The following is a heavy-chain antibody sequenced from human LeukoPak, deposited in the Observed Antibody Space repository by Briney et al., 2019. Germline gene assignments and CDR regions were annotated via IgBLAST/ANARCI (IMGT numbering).Heavy chain of an antibody. CDR2: IYSGGST. V-gene: IGHV3-53*01. CDR1: GFTLSSNY. CDR3: ASPGIRYFDWLPHPFDY. J-gene: IGHJ4*02. Sequence: PGGSLRLSCAASGFTLSSNYMSWVRQAPGKGLEWVSVIYSGGSTYYADSVKGRFTISRDNSKNTLYLQMNSLRAEDTAVYYCASPGIRYFDWLPHPFDYWGQGTLVTVSS. D-gene: IGHD3-9*01.